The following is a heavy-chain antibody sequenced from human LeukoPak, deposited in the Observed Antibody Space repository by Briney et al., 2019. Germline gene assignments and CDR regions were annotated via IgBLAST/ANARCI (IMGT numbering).Heavy chain of an antibody. Sequence: GGSLRLSCAASGFTFSSYSMNWVRQATGKGLQWVSYISSGSSTIYSADSVKGRFTISRDNAKNSLYPQMSSLRDEDTAVYYCGRGTGYYGMDVWGQGTTVTVSS. CDR2: ISSGSSTI. V-gene: IGHV3-48*02. CDR3: GRGTGYYGMDV. J-gene: IGHJ6*02. CDR1: GFTFSSYS.